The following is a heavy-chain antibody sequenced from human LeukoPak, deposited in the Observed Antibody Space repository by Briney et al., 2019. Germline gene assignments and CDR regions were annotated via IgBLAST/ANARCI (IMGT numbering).Heavy chain of an antibody. V-gene: IGHV1-18*01. D-gene: IGHD3-22*01. CDR1: GYTFSSYG. CDR2: ISGYNGNT. J-gene: IGHJ6*03. CDR3: ARRQYYFDSSGYSIEGVGDYYYYYMDV. Sequence: GASVKVSCKASGYTFSSYGISWVRQAPGQGLEWMGWISGYNGNTNYAQKFQGRVTMTTDTSTSTAYMELRSLSSDDTAVYYCARRQYYFDSSGYSIEGVGDYYYYYMDVWGKGTTVTVSS.